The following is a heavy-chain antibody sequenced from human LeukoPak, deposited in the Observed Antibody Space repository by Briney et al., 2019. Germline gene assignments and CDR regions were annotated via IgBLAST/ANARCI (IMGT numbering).Heavy chain of an antibody. V-gene: IGHV3-7*01. Sequence: GRSLRLSCAASGLTFTDFWMNWVRLTPGRGLEWLANINPDGNEKYYVDSVKGRFAISRDNAKNEVYLEMNSLRAEDTGVYYCSGRDSSRSPRAYWGQGTLVSVSS. CDR3: SGRDSSRSPRAY. CDR1: GLTFTDFW. D-gene: IGHD2-2*01. J-gene: IGHJ4*02. CDR2: INPDGNEK.